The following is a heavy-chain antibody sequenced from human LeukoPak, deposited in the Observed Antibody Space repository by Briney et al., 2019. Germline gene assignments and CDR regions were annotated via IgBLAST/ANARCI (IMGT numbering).Heavy chain of an antibody. D-gene: IGHD3-22*01. CDR3: ATSYDSSGNN. CDR1: GFAFSDFW. J-gene: IGHJ4*02. CDR2: IRQDGNAK. Sequence: GGSLRLSCTASGFAFSDFWMSWVRQAPGKGLEWVANIRQDGNAKNYVASVRGRFTISGDNAKNSLYLQMNSLTADDTALYYCATSYDSSGNNWGQGTLVTVSS. V-gene: IGHV3-7*01.